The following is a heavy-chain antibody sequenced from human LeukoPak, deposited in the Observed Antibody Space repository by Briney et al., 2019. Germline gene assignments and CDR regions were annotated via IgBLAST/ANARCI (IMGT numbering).Heavy chain of an antibody. CDR1: GCTLSSYA. Sequence: SVKVSFKASGCTLSSYAISRVRQAPGQGLEWMGRIIPIFGTANYAQKFQGRVTITTDESTSTAYMELSSLRSEDTAVYYCARDTAAVVTFGGVIPLGYWGQGTLVTASS. CDR3: ARDTAAVVTFGGVIPLGY. V-gene: IGHV1-69*05. CDR2: IIPIFGTA. D-gene: IGHD3-16*01. J-gene: IGHJ4*02.